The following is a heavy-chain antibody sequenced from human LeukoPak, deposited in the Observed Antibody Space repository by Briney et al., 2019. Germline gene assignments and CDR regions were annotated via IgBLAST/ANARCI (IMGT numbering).Heavy chain of an antibody. J-gene: IGHJ4*02. D-gene: IGHD1-14*01. CDR1: GFTFSSYP. CDR2: ISGSGGST. V-gene: IGHV3-23*01. CDR3: AKTSKAVLTTGYFDY. Sequence: GGSLRLSCAASGFTFSSYPMSWVRQAPGKGLEWVSAISGSGGSTYYADSVKGRFTISRDNSKNTLYLQMNSLRAEDTAVYYCAKTSKAVLTTGYFDYWGQGTLVTVSS.